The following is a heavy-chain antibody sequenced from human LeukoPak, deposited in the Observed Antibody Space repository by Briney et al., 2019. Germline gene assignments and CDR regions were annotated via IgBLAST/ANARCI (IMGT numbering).Heavy chain of an antibody. Sequence: ASETLSLTCAVYGGSLSGYYWSWIRQPPGKGLVWVARVDTDGSTVNYADSVKGRFTISRDNAKNTLYLQMNSLRAEDTAVYYCARAVVVVAANFDYWGQGTLVTVSS. CDR2: VDTDGSTV. D-gene: IGHD2-15*01. J-gene: IGHJ4*02. CDR1: GGSLSGYY. V-gene: IGHV3-74*01. CDR3: ARAVVVVAANFDY.